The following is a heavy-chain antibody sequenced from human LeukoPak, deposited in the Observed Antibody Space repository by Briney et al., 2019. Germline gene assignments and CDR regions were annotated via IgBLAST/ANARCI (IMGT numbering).Heavy chain of an antibody. CDR3: ARWPGYCSGGSCYRGGDY. CDR1: GFTFSSYW. V-gene: IGHV3-7*03. CDR2: IKQDGSEK. J-gene: IGHJ4*02. Sequence: GGSLRLSCAASGFTFSSYWMSWVRQAPGKGLEWVANIKQDGSEKYYVDSGKGRFTISRDNAKNSLYLQMNSLRAEDTAVYYCARWPGYCSGGSCYRGGDYWGQGTLVTVSS. D-gene: IGHD2-15*01.